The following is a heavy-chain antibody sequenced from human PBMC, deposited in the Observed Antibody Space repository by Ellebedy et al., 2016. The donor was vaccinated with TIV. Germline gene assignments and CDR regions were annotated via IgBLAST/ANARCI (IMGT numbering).Heavy chain of an antibody. Sequence: GESLKISCAASGFSFSNYSMNWVRQAPGKGLEWVANINQDGSGEYYVDSVKGRFTVSRDNAKTSLYLQINSLSAEDTAVYYCARAGGIGVVDYWGQGTLVTVSS. D-gene: IGHD3-3*01. CDR3: ARAGGIGVVDY. J-gene: IGHJ4*02. CDR2: INQDGSGE. CDR1: GFSFSNYS. V-gene: IGHV3-7*01.